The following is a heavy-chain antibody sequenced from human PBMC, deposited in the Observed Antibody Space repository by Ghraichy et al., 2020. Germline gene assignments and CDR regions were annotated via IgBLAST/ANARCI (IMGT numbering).Heavy chain of an antibody. J-gene: IGHJ5*02. CDR3: AKDQVQISATTYNWFKP. Sequence: ESLNISCAASGFTFSNYAMSWVRQAPGKGLEWVSSISYNGGRTNYAGSVKGRFTISRDNSMQTLHLQMNSLRVEDTAIYFCAKDQVQISATTYNWFKPWGQGTLVTVSS. CDR1: GFTFSNYA. V-gene: IGHV3-23*01. CDR2: ISYNGGRT. D-gene: IGHD4-11*01.